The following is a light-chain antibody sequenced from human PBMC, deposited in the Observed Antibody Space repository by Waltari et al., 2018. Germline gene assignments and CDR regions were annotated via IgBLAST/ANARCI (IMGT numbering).Light chain of an antibody. CDR2: RSD. V-gene: IGLV1-44*01. Sequence: QSVLTQPPSASGTPGTGVTLPCYGDASHIGNNVVNWYQQVPGKAPKLLIYRSDRRPAGVPDRFSGSKSGTSASLAISGLQSEDEADYYCAAWDDSLNGRWVFGGGTKVTVL. J-gene: IGLJ3*02. CDR3: AAWDDSLNGRWV. CDR1: ASHIGNNV.